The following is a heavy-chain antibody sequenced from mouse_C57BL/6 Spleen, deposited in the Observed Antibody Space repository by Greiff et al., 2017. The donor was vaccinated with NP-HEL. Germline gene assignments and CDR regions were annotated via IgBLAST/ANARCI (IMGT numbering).Heavy chain of an antibody. CDR1: GYTFTSYW. CDR3: ARAQAAWFAY. V-gene: IGHV1-61*01. CDR2: IYPSDSET. J-gene: IGHJ3*01. D-gene: IGHD3-2*02. Sequence: QVQLQQPGAELVRPGSSVKLSCKASGYTFTSYWMDWVKQRPGQGLEWIGNIYPSDSETHYNQKFKDKATLTVDKSSSTAYMQLSSLTSEDSAVYYCARAQAAWFAYWGQGTLVTVSA.